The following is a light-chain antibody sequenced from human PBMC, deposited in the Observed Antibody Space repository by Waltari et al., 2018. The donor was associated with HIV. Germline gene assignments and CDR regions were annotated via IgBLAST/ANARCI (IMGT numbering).Light chain of an antibody. CDR2: VDK. CDR1: DSNIGRNA. V-gene: IGLV1-44*01. Sequence: QSVLTQPPSASGTPGQRVTISCSGTDSNIGRNAVNWYLQLPGTTPKLLIYVDKLRPSGVPGRFSGSKSGTSASLAISGPQSEDDADYDCATWDDSLNGRVFGGGTKLTVL. J-gene: IGLJ3*02. CDR3: ATWDDSLNGRV.